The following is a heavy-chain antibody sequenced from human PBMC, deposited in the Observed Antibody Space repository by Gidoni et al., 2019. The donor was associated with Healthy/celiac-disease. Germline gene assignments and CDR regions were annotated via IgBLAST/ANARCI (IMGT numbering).Heavy chain of an antibody. CDR1: GYTLTALS. CDR3: ATGDSSGYARYDAFDI. Sequence: QVQLVQSGAEVKKPGASVKVSCKVSGYTLTALSMPWVRQAPGKGLVWMGGFDPEDGETIYAQKFQGRVTMTEDTSTDTAYMELSSLRSEDTAVYYCATGDSSGYARYDAFDIWGQGTMVTVSS. V-gene: IGHV1-24*01. D-gene: IGHD3-22*01. CDR2: FDPEDGET. J-gene: IGHJ3*02.